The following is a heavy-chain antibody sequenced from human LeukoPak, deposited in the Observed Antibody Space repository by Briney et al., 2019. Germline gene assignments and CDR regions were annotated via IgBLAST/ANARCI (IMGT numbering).Heavy chain of an antibody. D-gene: IGHD6-13*01. V-gene: IGHV3-7*05. J-gene: IGHJ4*02. CDR1: GFTFSSYW. CDR2: IKQDGSEK. Sequence: PGGSLRLSCAASGFTFSSYWMNCVRQAPGKGLEWVANIKQDGSEKYYVDSVKGRFTISRDNAKNSLYLQMNSLRAEDTAVYYCANVPVIAAAGTIPPLYWGQGTLVTVSS. CDR3: ANVPVIAAAGTIPPLY.